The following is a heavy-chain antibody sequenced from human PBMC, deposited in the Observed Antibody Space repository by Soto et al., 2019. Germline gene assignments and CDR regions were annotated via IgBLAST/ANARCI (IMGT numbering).Heavy chain of an antibody. D-gene: IGHD3-9*01. V-gene: IGHV4-38-2*01. CDR1: GFSIWSGYY. Sequence: SLTCAVSGFSIWSGYYWAWIRQPPGKGLEWIGSISHSGSTYYNPSLKSRVTMSVDTSKNQISLKLSSVTAADTAVYYCARVSPYYDILTGRDYYYGLDVWGQGTTVTVSS. J-gene: IGHJ6*02. CDR2: ISHSGST. CDR3: ARVSPYYDILTGRDYYYGLDV.